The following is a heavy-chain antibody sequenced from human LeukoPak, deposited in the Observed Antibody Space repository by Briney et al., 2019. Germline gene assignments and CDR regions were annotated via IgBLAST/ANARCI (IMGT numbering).Heavy chain of an antibody. J-gene: IGHJ1*01. CDR3: AKDEAWGRYKD. CDR1: GFTFSTYR. CDR2: IKQDGSEK. Sequence: GGSLRLSCAASGFTFSTYRMSWVRQAPGKGLEWVANIKQDGSEKHYVDSVKGRFTISRDNAKNSLYLQMSSLRAEDTAVYYCAKDEAWGRYKDWGQGTLVTVSS. V-gene: IGHV3-7*01. D-gene: IGHD3-16*01.